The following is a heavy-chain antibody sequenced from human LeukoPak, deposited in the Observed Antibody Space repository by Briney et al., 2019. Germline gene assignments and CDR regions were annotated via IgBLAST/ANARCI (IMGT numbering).Heavy chain of an antibody. CDR3: ARDKVWGYDSSGYYPIDY. D-gene: IGHD3-22*01. CDR2: ISSSSSYL. CDR1: GFAFSSYS. V-gene: IGHV3-21*01. J-gene: IGHJ4*02. Sequence: GGSLRLSCAASGFAFSSYSMNWVRQAPGKGLEWVSSISSSSSYLYYADSVKGRFTISRDNAKNSLYLQMNSLRAEDTAVYYCARDKVWGYDSSGYYPIDYWGQGTLVTVSS.